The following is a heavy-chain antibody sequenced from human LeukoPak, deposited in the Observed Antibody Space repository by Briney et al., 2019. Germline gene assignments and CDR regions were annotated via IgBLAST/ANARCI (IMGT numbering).Heavy chain of an antibody. J-gene: IGHJ4*02. V-gene: IGHV1-2*02. CDR3: ARGGYSYGTHPYYFDY. CDR2: INANSGGT. D-gene: IGHD5-18*01. CDR1: GYTFTGYY. Sequence: ASVKVSCKASGYTFTGYYMHWVRQAPGQGLEWMGCINANSGGTNYAQKFQGRVTMTRDTSISTAYMELSRLRSDDTAVYYCARGGYSYGTHPYYFDYWGQGTLVTVSS.